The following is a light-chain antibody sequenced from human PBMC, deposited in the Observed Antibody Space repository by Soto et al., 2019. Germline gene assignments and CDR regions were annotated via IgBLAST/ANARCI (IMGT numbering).Light chain of an antibody. J-gene: IGKJ2*01. V-gene: IGKV3-15*01. CDR3: QQGHNWPLT. CDR2: GAS. CDR1: QSINSE. Sequence: EIVMTQSPATLSLSPGERAAISCRASQSINSELACYQQKPGQPPRLLIYGASTSATGVPARFTGSESGSEFALTISGLQSEDFAVYYCQQGHNWPLTFGQGTRLEI.